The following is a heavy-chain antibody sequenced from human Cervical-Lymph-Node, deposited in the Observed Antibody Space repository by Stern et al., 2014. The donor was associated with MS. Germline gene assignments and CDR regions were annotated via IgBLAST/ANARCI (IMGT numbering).Heavy chain of an antibody. D-gene: IGHD6-13*01. Sequence: QDQLVESGPGLVKPSETLSLTCTVSGGSISSYYWSWIRQPPGKGLEWIGNIHNSGSPNYNPSLKSRVTISVDTSKNQFSLKLSSVTAADTAVYFCARGYSSSWYWFDSWGQGTQVTVSS. CDR2: IHNSGSP. J-gene: IGHJ5*01. CDR3: ARGYSSSWYWFDS. V-gene: IGHV4-59*01. CDR1: GGSISSYY.